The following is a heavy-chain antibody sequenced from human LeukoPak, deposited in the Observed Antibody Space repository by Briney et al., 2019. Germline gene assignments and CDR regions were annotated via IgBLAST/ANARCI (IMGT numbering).Heavy chain of an antibody. V-gene: IGHV4-61*02. CDR1: GDSISSGTFY. CDR3: ARGVSQIRGMWFDP. Sequence: SETLSLTCTASGDSISSGTFYWSWIRQPAGPGLEWIVRVHTSGASNYNPSLASRVTISVDTSKTRLSLKVNSVTAADTAVYYCARGVSQIRGMWFDPWGQGTLVTVSS. D-gene: IGHD3-10*01. J-gene: IGHJ5*02. CDR2: VHTSGAS.